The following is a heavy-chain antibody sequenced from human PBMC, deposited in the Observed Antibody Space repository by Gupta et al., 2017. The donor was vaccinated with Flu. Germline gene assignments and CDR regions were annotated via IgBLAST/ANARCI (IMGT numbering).Heavy chain of an antibody. V-gene: IGHV3-23*01. J-gene: IGHJ5*02. CDR1: GFTFSSYA. Sequence: EVQLLESGGGLVQPGGSLRLSCAASGFTFSSYAMSWVRQAPGKGLEWVSAISGSGGSTYYADSVKGRFTISRDNSKNTLYLQMNSLRAEDTAVYYCAKDRREGADYYGSGSYYSPWFGFDPWGQGTLVTVSS. CDR3: AKDRREGADYYGSGSYYSPWFGFDP. D-gene: IGHD3-10*01. CDR2: ISGSGGST.